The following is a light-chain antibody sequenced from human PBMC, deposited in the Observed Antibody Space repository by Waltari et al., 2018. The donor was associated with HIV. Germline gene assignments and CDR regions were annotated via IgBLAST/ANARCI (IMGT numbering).Light chain of an antibody. V-gene: IGLV2-11*01. CDR3: CSYAGTYTYVL. CDR2: EVI. J-gene: IGLJ3*02. CDR1: SSDVGGYDS. Sequence: QSALTQPRSVSGSPGQSVTISCTGTSSDVGGYDSVSWYLQHPGKVPKLIIYEVITRPAGVPDRFSGSKSGNTASLTISGLQTEDEADYFCCSYAGTYTYVLFGGGTKLTVL.